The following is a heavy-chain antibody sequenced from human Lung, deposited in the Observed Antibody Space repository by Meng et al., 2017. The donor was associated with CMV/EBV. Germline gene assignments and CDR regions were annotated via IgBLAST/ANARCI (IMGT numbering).Heavy chain of an antibody. Sequence: ASVKVSCKASGNTFTGYYMHWVRQAPGQGLEWMGWINPKNGGTKYAQKFQGRVTMTRDTSMSKAYMELSKLRSDDMAVYYCARGAPYCDSSGCFPPYWCFDLWGRGXLVTVSS. J-gene: IGHJ2*01. CDR1: GNTFTGYY. D-gene: IGHD3-22*01. CDR3: ARGAPYCDSSGCFPPYWCFDL. V-gene: IGHV1-2*02. CDR2: INPKNGGT.